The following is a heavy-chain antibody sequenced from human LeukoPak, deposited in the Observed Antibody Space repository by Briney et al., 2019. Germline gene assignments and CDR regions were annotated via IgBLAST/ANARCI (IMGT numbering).Heavy chain of an antibody. CDR2: ISSSGSTL. J-gene: IGHJ4*02. CDR1: GFTFSSYW. CDR3: AAPGVPAATYYFDY. D-gene: IGHD2-2*01. V-gene: IGHV3-48*04. Sequence: GGSLRLSCAASGFTFSSYWMSWVRQAPGKGLEWVSYISSSGSTLYYADSVKGRFTISRDNAKNSLYPQMNSLRAEDTAVYYCAAPGVPAATYYFDYWGQGTLVTVSS.